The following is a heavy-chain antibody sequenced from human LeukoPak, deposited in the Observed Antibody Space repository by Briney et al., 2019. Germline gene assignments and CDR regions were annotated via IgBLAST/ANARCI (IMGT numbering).Heavy chain of an antibody. CDR3: AREPNMKWELPQIDY. CDR2: IKQDGSEK. CDR1: GFTFSSYW. Sequence: GGSLRLSCAASGFTFSSYWMSWVSQAPGKGLEWVANIKQDGSEKYYVDSVKGRFTISRDNAKNSLYLQMNSLRAEDTAVYYCAREPNMKWELPQIDYWGQGTLVTVSS. V-gene: IGHV3-7*01. J-gene: IGHJ4*02. D-gene: IGHD1-26*01.